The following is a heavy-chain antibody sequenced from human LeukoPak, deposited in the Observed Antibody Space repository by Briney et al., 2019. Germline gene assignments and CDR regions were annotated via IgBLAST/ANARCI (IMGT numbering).Heavy chain of an antibody. D-gene: IGHD6-19*01. CDR2: IYYSGST. Sequence: PSETLSLTCTVSGGSISSSSYYWGWIRQPPGKGLEWIGSIYYSGSTYYNPSLKSRVTISVDTSKNQFSLKLSSVTAADTAVYYCARVEAVAGVGWFDPWGQGTLVTVSS. J-gene: IGHJ5*02. V-gene: IGHV4-39*01. CDR1: GGSISSSSYY. CDR3: ARVEAVAGVGWFDP.